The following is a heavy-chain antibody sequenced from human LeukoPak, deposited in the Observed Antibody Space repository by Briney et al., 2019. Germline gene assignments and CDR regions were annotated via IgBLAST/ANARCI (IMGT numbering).Heavy chain of an antibody. D-gene: IGHD3-10*01. V-gene: IGHV3-53*01. J-gene: IGHJ3*02. CDR1: GFTVSSNY. CDR2: IYSGGST. CDR3: ARGGITMVRGLEAFDI. Sequence: GGSLRLSCAASGFTVSSNYMSWVRQAPGKGLEWVSVIYSGGSTYYADSVKGRFTISRDNSKNTLYLQMNSLRAEDTAVYYCARGGITMVRGLEAFDIWGQGTMVTVSS.